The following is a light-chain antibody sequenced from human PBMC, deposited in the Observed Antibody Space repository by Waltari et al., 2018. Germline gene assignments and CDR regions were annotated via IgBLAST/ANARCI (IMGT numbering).Light chain of an antibody. CDR2: EDD. Sequence: FMLTPPHSVSESPVKTVTISCTRRSGSIASHYVQWYQLRPGSAPTTIIFEDDQRPSGVPGRFSGFIDSSSNSASLTISGLKTEDEADYYCQSYQVFGGGTKLTVL. V-gene: IGLV6-57*03. CDR1: SGSIASHY. CDR3: QSYQV. J-gene: IGLJ3*02.